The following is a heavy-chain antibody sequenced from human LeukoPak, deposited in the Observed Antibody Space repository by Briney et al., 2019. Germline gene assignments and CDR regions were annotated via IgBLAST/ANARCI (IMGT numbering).Heavy chain of an antibody. J-gene: IGHJ4*02. Sequence: PGGSLRLSCAASGFTFSETWMNWVRQAPGRGLEWVARIEDKRTRDTAYYGATVKGRFTISRDDRKATIYLQMHSLKPEDTAVYYCTADLPSSSRWSNDRWGQGTLVTVSS. CDR1: GFTFSETW. CDR2: IEDKRTRDTA. D-gene: IGHD6-13*01. CDR3: TADLPSSSRWSNDR. V-gene: IGHV3-15*07.